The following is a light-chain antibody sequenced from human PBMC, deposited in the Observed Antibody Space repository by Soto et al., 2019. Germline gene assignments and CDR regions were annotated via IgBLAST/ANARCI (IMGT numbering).Light chain of an antibody. CDR3: FSYTRTSNHYF. CDR1: CCDIRGYDY. CDR2: EVR. V-gene: IGLV2-14*01. Sequence: SSLTQPASLSGSPVQSITICRTGICCDIRGYDYVSWYQQRPGKAPKLMIYEVRYRPSGVSNRFSGSKSGNTASLTISGLQAEDEADYYCFSYTRTSNHYFFGSGTKVTVL. J-gene: IGLJ1*01.